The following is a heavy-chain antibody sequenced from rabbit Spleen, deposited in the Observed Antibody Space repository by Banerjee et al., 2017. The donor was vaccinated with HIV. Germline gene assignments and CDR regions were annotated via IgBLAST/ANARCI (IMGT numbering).Heavy chain of an antibody. CDR3: ARDGAGGSYFNL. D-gene: IGHD8-1*01. CDR2: IDPVFGST. V-gene: IGHV1S7*01. J-gene: IGHJ4*01. CDR1: GSGFSSYY. Sequence: QLKESGGGLVQPGGSLKLSCKASGSGFSSYYMNWVRQAPGKGLEWIGYIDPVFGSTYYATWVNGRFTISSHNAQNTLYLQLNSLTAADTATYFCARDGAGGSYFNLWGQGTLVTFS.